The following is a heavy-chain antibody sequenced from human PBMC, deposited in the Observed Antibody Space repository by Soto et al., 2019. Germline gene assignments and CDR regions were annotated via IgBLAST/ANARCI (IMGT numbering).Heavy chain of an antibody. V-gene: IGHV4-31*03. CDR2: IYYSGST. Sequence: SDTLSLTCTVSGCSISSGGYYWSWIRQHPGKGLEWIGYIYYSGSTYYNPSLKSRVTISVDTSKNQFSLKLSSVTAADTAVYYCASTYCSGGSCYSGDYYDYMDVWGKGTTVT. CDR1: GCSISSGGYY. D-gene: IGHD2-15*01. CDR3: ASTYCSGGSCYSGDYYDYMDV. J-gene: IGHJ6*03.